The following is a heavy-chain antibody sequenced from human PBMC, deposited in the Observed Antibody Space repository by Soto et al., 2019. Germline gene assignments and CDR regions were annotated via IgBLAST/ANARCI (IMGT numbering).Heavy chain of an antibody. Sequence: SETLSLTCTVSGGSISSGGYYWSWIRQHPGKGLEGIGYIYYSGSTYYNPSLKSRVTISVDTSKNQFSLKLSSVTAADTAVYYCARDRGGSGSYFEDDAFDIWGQGTMVT. D-gene: IGHD3-10*01. CDR2: IYYSGST. CDR3: ARDRGGSGSYFEDDAFDI. V-gene: IGHV4-31*03. J-gene: IGHJ3*02. CDR1: GGSISSGGYY.